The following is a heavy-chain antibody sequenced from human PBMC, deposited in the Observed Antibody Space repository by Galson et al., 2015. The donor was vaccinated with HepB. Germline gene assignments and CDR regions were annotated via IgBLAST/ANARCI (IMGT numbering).Heavy chain of an antibody. V-gene: IGHV1-3*01. J-gene: IGHJ4*02. CDR2: INAGNGNT. D-gene: IGHD5-18*01. CDR1: GYSFTTYS. Sequence: SVKVSCKASGYSFTTYSLHWVRQAPGQRLEWMGWINAGNGNTKYSQKFQGRITITRDTSASSAYMELSSLRSEDTALYFCASGYRFDFWGQGTLVTVSS. CDR3: ASGYRFDF.